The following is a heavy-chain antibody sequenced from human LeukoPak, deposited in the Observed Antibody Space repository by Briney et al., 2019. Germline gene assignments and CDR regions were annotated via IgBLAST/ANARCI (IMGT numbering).Heavy chain of an antibody. J-gene: IGHJ4*02. D-gene: IGHD3-10*01. CDR2: IIPILGIA. CDR3: ARGRRFGDLLPAY. CDR1: GGTFSSYA. V-gene: IGHV1-69*04. Sequence: SVKVSCKASGGTFSSYAISWVRQAPGQGLEWMGRIIPILGIANYAQKFQGRVTITADKSTSTAYMELSSLRSEDTAVYYCARGRRFGDLLPAYGGQEPLFTVSS.